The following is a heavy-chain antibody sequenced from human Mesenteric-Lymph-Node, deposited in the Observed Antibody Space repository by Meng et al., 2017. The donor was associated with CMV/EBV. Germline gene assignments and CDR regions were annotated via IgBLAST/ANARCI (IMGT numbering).Heavy chain of an antibody. CDR3: ARHRDGSYGHWFDP. CDR1: GGSISSYY. V-gene: IGHV4-39*01. D-gene: IGHD1-26*01. CDR2: IYYSGST. J-gene: IGHJ5*02. Sequence: SETLSLTCTVSGGSISSYYWGWIRQPPGKGLEWIGSIYYSGSTYYNPSLKSRVTISVDTSKNQFSLKLSSVTAADTAVYYCARHRDGSYGHWFDPWGQGTLVTVSS.